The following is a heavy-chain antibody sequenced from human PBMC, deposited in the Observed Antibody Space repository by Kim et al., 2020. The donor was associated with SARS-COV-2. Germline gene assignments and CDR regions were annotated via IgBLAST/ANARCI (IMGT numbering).Heavy chain of an antibody. V-gene: IGHV4-39*01. CDR2: T. J-gene: IGHJ4*02. CDR3: ARRSGASFDY. Sequence: TYCTLSLTSRVTISVDTSRNQFSLQLTSVTAADTAVYYCARRSGASFDYWGQGILVTISS. D-gene: IGHD2-15*01.